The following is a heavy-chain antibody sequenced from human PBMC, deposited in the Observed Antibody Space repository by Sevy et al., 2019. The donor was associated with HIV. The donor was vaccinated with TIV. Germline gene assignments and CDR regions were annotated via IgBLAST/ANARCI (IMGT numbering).Heavy chain of an antibody. J-gene: IGHJ5*02. V-gene: IGHV4-59*03. CDR3: ALTKAVTQGWFDP. CDR1: GASITSKY. Sequence: SETLSLTCTVSGASITSKYWSWIRQTPGKGLEWIGYVYDSGSTNYNPSLKSRVTISIDRSRKQFSLSLRSVTAADTAVHYCALTKAVTQGWFDPWGPGTLVTVSS. D-gene: IGHD4-4*01. CDR2: VYDSGST.